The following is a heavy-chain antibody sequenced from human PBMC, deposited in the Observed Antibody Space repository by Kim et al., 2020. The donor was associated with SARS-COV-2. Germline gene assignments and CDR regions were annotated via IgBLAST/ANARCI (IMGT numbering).Heavy chain of an antibody. V-gene: IGHV1-3*01. D-gene: IGHD3-10*01. J-gene: IGHJ5*02. Sequence: QSFQGRSTISRDTSATTAYMELSGLTSKDTAVYYCAREGSGSYNWFDPWGQGTLVTVSS. CDR3: AREGSGSYNWFDP.